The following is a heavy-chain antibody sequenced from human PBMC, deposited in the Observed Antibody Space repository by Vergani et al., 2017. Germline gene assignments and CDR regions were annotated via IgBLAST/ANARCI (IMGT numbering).Heavy chain of an antibody. D-gene: IGHD6-6*01. CDR1: GGTFSSYA. CDR3: ASRRYSSSVFGVLITGTNPRKSRPSLYYYYYYMDV. V-gene: IGHV1-69*01. J-gene: IGHJ6*03. CDR2: IIPIFGTA. Sequence: QVQLVQSGAEVKKPGSSVKVSCKASGGTFSSYAISWVRQAPGQGLEWMGGIIPIFGTANYAQKFQGRVTITADESTGSAYMELCSLRSEDTAVYYCASRRYSSSVFGVLITGTNPRKSRPSLYYYYYYMDVWSKGTTVTVSS.